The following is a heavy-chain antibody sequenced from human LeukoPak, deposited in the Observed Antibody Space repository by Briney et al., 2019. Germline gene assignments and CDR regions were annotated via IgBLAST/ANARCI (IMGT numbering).Heavy chain of an antibody. V-gene: IGHV4-39*01. CDR1: RGSIRTADYY. Sequence: SETLSLTCTVSRGSIRTADYYWAWVRQPPGEGLEWLGSIYFSGTPYFNPSLKSRVAVSIDTSKNQFSLKVTSVNASDTAVYFCARTSSWYAGARLDSWGQGTLVTVSS. CDR3: ARTSSWYAGARLDS. J-gene: IGHJ5*01. D-gene: IGHD6-13*01. CDR2: IYFSGTP.